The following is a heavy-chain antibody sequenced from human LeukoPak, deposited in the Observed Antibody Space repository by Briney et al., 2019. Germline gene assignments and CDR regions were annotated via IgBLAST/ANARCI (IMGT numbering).Heavy chain of an antibody. Sequence: SETLSLTCTVSGGPISSYYWSWIRQPPGKGLEWIGYIYYSGSTNYNPSLKSRVTISVDTSKNQFSLKLSSVTAADTAVYYCARERQYSSSWFQGGSWFDPWGQGTLVTVSS. CDR1: GGPISSYY. CDR3: ARERQYSSSWFQGGSWFDP. D-gene: IGHD6-13*01. V-gene: IGHV4-59*01. CDR2: IYYSGST. J-gene: IGHJ5*02.